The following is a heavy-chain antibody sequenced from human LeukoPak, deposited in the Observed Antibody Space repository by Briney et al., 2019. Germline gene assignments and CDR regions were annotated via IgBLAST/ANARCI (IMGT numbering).Heavy chain of an antibody. V-gene: IGHV1-2*02. CDR2: INPNGGGT. CDR1: GYPLTGYY. CDR3: AREISDYASAY. D-gene: IGHD4-17*01. J-gene: IGHJ4*02. Sequence: ASVKVSCKASGYPLTGYYIHWVRQAPGQGLEWMGWINPNGGGTNYAQKFQGRVTMTSDTSITTAYMDLSRLTSDDTAVYYCAREISDYASAYWGQGTLVTVSS.